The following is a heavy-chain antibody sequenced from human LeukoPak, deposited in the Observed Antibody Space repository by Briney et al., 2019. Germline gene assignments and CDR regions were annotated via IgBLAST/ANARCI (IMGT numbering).Heavy chain of an antibody. V-gene: IGHV1-18*01. CDR3: AREYGDYVGYYYYGMDV. D-gene: IGHD4-17*01. J-gene: IGHJ6*02. CDR1: GYTFTSYG. CDR2: ISAYNGNT. Sequence: GASVKVSCKASGYTFTSYGISWVRQAPGQGLEWMGWISAYNGNTNYAQKLQGRVTMTTDTSTSTAYMELRSLRSDDTAVYYCAREYGDYVGYYYYGMDVWGQGTTVTVSS.